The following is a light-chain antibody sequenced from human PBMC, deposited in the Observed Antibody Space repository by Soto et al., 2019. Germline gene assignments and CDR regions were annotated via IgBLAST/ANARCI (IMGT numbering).Light chain of an antibody. CDR1: QTVVSSY. Sequence: ETVLTQSPGTLSLSPGERATLFCRASQTVVSSYLAWYQQKPGQTPRLLIYGASTRATAIPDRFSGYGSGTDFTLTISRLEPEDFGVYYCQQQGNSRTWTFGQGTKVEIK. CDR3: QQQGNSRTWT. V-gene: IGKV3-20*01. CDR2: GAS. J-gene: IGKJ1*01.